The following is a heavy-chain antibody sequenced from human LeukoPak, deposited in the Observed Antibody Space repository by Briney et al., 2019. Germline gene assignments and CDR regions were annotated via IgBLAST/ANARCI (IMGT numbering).Heavy chain of an antibody. CDR2: ISYDGSNK. D-gene: IGHD3-22*01. CDR1: GSTFSSYA. CDR3: ARGTYYYDSSGYPFDY. J-gene: IGHJ4*02. Sequence: SGRSLRLSCAASGSTFSSYAMHWVRQAPGKGLEWVAVISYDGSNKYYADSVKGRFTISRDNSKNTLYLQMNSLRAEDTAVYYCARGTYYYDSSGYPFDYWGQGTLVTVSS. V-gene: IGHV3-30*01.